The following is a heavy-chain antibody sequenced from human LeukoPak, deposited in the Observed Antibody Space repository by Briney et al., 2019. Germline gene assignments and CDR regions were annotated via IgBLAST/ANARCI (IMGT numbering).Heavy chain of an antibody. J-gene: IGHJ4*02. Sequence: ASVKVSCKASGYTFTDYYFHWVRQAPGQGLEWIGWITPNSGGTNCAQKFQGRVTMTRDTSISTTYMELSSLRSDDTAVYYCARGPAAALFDYWGQGTLVTVSS. CDR2: ITPNSGGT. V-gene: IGHV1-2*02. CDR1: GYTFTDYY. D-gene: IGHD6-13*01. CDR3: ARGPAAALFDY.